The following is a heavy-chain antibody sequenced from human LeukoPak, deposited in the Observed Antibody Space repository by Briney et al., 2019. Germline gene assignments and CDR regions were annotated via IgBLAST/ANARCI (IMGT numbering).Heavy chain of an antibody. D-gene: IGHD4-17*01. V-gene: IGHV1-69*06. CDR1: RGTFSSYA. CDR2: IIPIFGTA. J-gene: IGHJ4*02. CDR3: ARAGLTTVTTGFDY. Sequence: SVKVSCKASRGTFSSYAISWVRQAPGQGLEWMGGIIPIFGTANYAQKFRGRVTITADKSTRTAYMELSSLRSEDTAVYYCARAGLTTVTTGFDYWGQGTLVTVSS.